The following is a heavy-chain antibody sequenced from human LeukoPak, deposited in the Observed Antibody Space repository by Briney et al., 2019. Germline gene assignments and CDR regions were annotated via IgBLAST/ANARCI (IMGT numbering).Heavy chain of an antibody. CDR3: ARVAEWELLPGYFDY. J-gene: IGHJ4*02. CDR1: GYTFTGYY. Sequence: GASVKVSCKASGYTFTGYYMHWVRQAPGQGLEWMGWINPNSGGTNYAQKLQGRVTMTTDTSTSTAYMELRSLRSDDTAVYYCARVAEWELLPGYFDYWGQGTLVTVSS. D-gene: IGHD1-26*01. CDR2: INPNSGGT. V-gene: IGHV1-2*02.